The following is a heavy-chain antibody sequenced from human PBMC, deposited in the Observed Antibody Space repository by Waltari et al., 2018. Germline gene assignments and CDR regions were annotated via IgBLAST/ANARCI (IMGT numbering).Heavy chain of an antibody. CDR2: IYHSGST. Sequence: QVQLQESGPGLVKPSETLSLTCAVSGYSISSGYYWGWIRQPPGKGLEWIGSIYHSGSTYYNPSLKSRVTMTRDTSTSTVYMELSSLRSEDTAVYYCARDIVVVPAATQGWFDPWGQGTLVTVSS. V-gene: IGHV4-38-2*01. CDR1: GYSISSGYY. CDR3: ARDIVVVPAATQGWFDP. D-gene: IGHD2-2*01. J-gene: IGHJ5*02.